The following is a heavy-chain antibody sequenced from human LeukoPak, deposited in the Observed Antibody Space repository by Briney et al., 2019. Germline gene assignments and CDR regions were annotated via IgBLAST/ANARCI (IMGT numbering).Heavy chain of an antibody. CDR2: ISGYDSTV. V-gene: IGHV3-11*04. CDR3: AAGAYTDGFLQWYFDL. Sequence: PGGSLRLSCAASGFTFSDYYMTWIRQAPGKGLEWVSYISGYDSTVYYADSVKGRFTISRDNAKNSLYLQMNSLRAEDTALYYCAAGAYTDGFLQWYFDLWGRGTLVTVSS. CDR1: GFTFSDYY. J-gene: IGHJ2*01. D-gene: IGHD5-18*01.